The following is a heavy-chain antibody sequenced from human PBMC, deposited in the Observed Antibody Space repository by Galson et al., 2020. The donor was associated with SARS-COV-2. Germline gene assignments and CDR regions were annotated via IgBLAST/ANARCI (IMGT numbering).Heavy chain of an antibody. CDR2: IYTSGST. Sequence: SETLYLTCTVSGGSISSGSDYWTWIRQPAGKGLEWIGRIYTSGSTNYNPSLKSRVTISIDTSENQFSLKLKSVTAADTAVYYCARTVYGSGSYQVWGQGAMVSVSS. D-gene: IGHD3-10*01. J-gene: IGHJ3*01. CDR3: ARTVYGSGSYQV. CDR1: GGSISSGSDY. V-gene: IGHV4-61*02.